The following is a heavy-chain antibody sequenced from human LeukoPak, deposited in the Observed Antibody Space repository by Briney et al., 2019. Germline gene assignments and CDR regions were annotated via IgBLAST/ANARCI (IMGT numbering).Heavy chain of an antibody. J-gene: IGHJ4*02. CDR1: GFTFTSYW. D-gene: IGHD1-26*01. CDR3: VRVGGRYSPVFI. V-gene: IGHV3-74*01. Sequence: PGGSLRLSCAASGFTFTSYWMHWVRQAPGKGLEWVSRINNDGSGTNDADSVKGRFTISRDNAKNKVYLQMNNLRVDDTGIYYCVRVGGRYSPVFIWGQGTLVTVSS. CDR2: INNDGSGT.